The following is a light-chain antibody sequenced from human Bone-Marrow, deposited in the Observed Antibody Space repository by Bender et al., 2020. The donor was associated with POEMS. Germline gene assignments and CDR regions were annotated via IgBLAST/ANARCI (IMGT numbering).Light chain of an antibody. V-gene: IGLV2-23*01. CDR1: SSDVGNDDL. CDR2: EST. J-gene: IGLJ3*02. CDR3: CSYAGSSTFDVM. Sequence: QSALTQPASVSGSPGQSITISCTGTSSDVGNDDLVSWYQQHPGKAPKLMIFESTKRPSGISNRFSGSKSGNMASLTISGLQAEDEADYYCCSYAGSSTFDVMFGGGTKLTVL.